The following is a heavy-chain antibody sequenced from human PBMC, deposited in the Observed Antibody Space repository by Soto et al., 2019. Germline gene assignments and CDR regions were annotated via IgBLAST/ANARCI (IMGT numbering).Heavy chain of an antibody. CDR3: AKDTPGYCSSTSCQRNYGMDV. CDR1: GFTFSSYG. Sequence: GGSLRLSCAASGFTFSSYGIHWVRQAPGKGLEWVAVISYDGSNKYYADSVKGRFTISRDNSKNTLYLQMNSLRAEDTAVYYCAKDTPGYCSSTSCQRNYGMDVWGQGTTVTVSS. J-gene: IGHJ6*02. D-gene: IGHD2-2*01. CDR2: ISYDGSNK. V-gene: IGHV3-30*18.